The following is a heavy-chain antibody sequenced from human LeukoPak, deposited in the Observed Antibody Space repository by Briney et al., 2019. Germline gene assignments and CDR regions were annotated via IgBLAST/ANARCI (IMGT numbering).Heavy chain of an antibody. CDR1: GFTVSSNY. D-gene: IGHD3-22*01. J-gene: IGHJ3*02. CDR2: IYSGGGT. V-gene: IGHV3-66*01. CDR3: ARDHPLKYYDSSGTI. Sequence: GGSLRLSCAASGFTVSSNYMSWVRQAPGKGLEWVSVIYSGGGTYYADSVKGRFTISRDNSKNTLYLQMNSLRAEDTAVYYCARDHPLKYYDSSGTIWGQGTMVTVSS.